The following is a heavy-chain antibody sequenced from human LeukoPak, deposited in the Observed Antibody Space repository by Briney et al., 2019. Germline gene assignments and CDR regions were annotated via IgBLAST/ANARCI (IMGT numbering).Heavy chain of an antibody. Sequence: SQTLSLTCTVSGVSISSGTYYWSWIRQPAGKGLEWIGRIYTSGSTSYSPSLKSRVTISVDTSKNQFSLKLTSVTAADTAVYFCARISGPTQPVQNWGQGTLVTISS. CDR2: IYTSGST. CDR3: ARISGPTQPVQN. V-gene: IGHV4-61*02. D-gene: IGHD1-1*01. CDR1: GVSISSGTYY. J-gene: IGHJ1*01.